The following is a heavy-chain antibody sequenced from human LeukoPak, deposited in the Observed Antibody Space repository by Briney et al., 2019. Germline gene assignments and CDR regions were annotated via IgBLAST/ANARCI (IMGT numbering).Heavy chain of an antibody. J-gene: IGHJ4*02. V-gene: IGHV3-53*01. D-gene: IGHD3-22*01. Sequence: GGSLRLSCAASGFTVSSNYMSWVRQAPGKGLEWVSVIYSGGSTYSAGSVKGRFTISRDNSKNTLYLQMNSLRAEDTAVYYCARDSNYDTSGHYYWGQGTLVTVSS. CDR2: IYSGGST. CDR1: GFTVSSNY. CDR3: ARDSNYDTSGHYY.